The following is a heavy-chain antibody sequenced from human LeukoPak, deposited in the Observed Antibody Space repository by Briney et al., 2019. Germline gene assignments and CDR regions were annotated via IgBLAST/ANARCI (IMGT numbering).Heavy chain of an antibody. Sequence: SETLSLTCSVSGASIGSYYWTWIRQPPGKGLEWIGYIYYSGSTNYNPSLKSRVTISVDTSKNQFSLKLTSVTAADTAVYYCARGESIDGYNYAYWGQGTPVTVSS. D-gene: IGHD5-24*01. CDR3: ARGESIDGYNYAY. J-gene: IGHJ4*02. CDR2: IYYSGST. CDR1: GASIGSYY. V-gene: IGHV4-59*01.